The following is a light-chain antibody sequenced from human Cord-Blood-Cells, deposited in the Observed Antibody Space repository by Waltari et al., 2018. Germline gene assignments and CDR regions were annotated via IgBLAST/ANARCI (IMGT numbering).Light chain of an antibody. CDR2: EVS. CDR1: SRHVGGYNL. Sequence: QSALTQPASVSGSPGQSITISCTGTSRHVGGYNLVSWYQQHPGKAPKLMIYEVSKRPSGVSNRFSGSKSGNTASLTISGLQAEDEADYYCCSYAGSSTFEVFGGGTKLTVL. V-gene: IGLV2-23*02. CDR3: CSYAGSSTFEV. J-gene: IGLJ2*01.